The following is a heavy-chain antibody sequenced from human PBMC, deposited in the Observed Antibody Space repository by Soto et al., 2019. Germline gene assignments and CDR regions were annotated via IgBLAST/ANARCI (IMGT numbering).Heavy chain of an antibody. V-gene: IGHV4-31*02. CDR2: IYYSGST. D-gene: IGHD2-8*01. Sequence: PSETLSLTCTVSGGSISSGGYYWSWIRQHPGKGLEWIGYIYYSGSTYYNPSLKSRVTISVDTSKNQFSLKLSSVTAADTAVYYCARGYRTNGVCYKYFDYWGQGTLVTVSS. CDR3: ARGYRTNGVCYKYFDY. J-gene: IGHJ4*02. CDR1: GGSISSGGYY.